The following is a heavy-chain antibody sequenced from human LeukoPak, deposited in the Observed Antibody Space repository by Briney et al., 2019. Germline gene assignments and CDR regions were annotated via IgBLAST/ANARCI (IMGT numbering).Heavy chain of an antibody. J-gene: IGHJ5*02. CDR3: ARGPRRITMFPGWFDP. CDR2: IKQDGSEK. V-gene: IGHV3-7*01. Sequence: GGSLRLSCAASGFTFSSYWMSWVRQAPGKGLEWVANIKQDGSEKYYVDSVKGRFTISRDNAKNSLYLQMNSLRAEDTAVYYGARGPRRITMFPGWFDPWGQGTLVTVSS. CDR1: GFTFSSYW. D-gene: IGHD3-3*01.